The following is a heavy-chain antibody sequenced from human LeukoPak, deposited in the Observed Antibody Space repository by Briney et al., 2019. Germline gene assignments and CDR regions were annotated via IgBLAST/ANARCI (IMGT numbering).Heavy chain of an antibody. V-gene: IGHV3-66*01. CDR3: ARIYGGYYFDY. J-gene: IGHJ4*02. D-gene: IGHD4-23*01. CDR2: LYSGGNT. Sequence: PGGSLRLSCAASGFTVSSNYMNWVRQAPGKGLEWVSVLYSGGNTYYADSVKGRFTISRDNSKNTLYLQMNSLRAEDTAVYYCARIYGGYYFDYWGQGTLVTVSS. CDR1: GFTVSSNY.